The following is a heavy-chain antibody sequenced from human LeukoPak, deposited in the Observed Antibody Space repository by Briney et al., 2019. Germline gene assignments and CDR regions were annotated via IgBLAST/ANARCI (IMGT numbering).Heavy chain of an antibody. CDR3: ARGPPYCSSTSCRKTKSYGMDV. CDR1: GYTFTSYD. CDR2: MNPNSGNT. D-gene: IGHD2-2*01. V-gene: IGHV1-8*01. Sequence: GASVKVSCKASGYTFTSYDINWVRQATGQGLEWMGWMNPNSGNTGYAQKFQGKVTMTRNTSISTAYMELSSLRSEGTAVYYCARGPPYCSSTSCRKTKSYGMDVWGQGTTVTVSS. J-gene: IGHJ6*02.